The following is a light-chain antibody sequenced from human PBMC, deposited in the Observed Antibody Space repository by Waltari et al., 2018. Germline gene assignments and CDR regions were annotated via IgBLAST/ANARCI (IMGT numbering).Light chain of an antibody. Sequence: AIQMTQSQSSLSASVGDRVPITCRASQGIRDDLGWYQQKLGNAPKLLIYCTSILQSGVPSRFSVSGSDTDFTLTISSLQPEDFATYYCLQDHSYPRTFGQGTRVEIK. CDR1: QGIRDD. CDR2: CTS. CDR3: LQDHSYPRT. V-gene: IGKV1-6*01. J-gene: IGKJ1*01.